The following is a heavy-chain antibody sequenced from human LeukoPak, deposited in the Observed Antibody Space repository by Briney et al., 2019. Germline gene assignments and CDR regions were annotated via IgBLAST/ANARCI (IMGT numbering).Heavy chain of an antibody. V-gene: IGHV3-23*01. D-gene: IGHD3/OR15-3a*01. J-gene: IGHJ4*02. CDR3: AKRGVVIRVILVGFHKEAYYFES. CDR2: ISDSGGST. Sequence: GGSLRLSCAVSGITLSNYGMSWVRQAPGKGLERVAGISDSGGSTKYADSVKGRFTIARDNRKNTLYLQMNSLRAEDTAVYFCAKRGVVIRVILVGFHKEAYYFESWGQGALVTVSS. CDR1: GITLSNYG.